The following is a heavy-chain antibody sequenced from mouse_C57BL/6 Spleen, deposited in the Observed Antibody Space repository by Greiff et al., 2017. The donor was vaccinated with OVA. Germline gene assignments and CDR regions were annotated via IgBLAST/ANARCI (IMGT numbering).Heavy chain of an antibody. Sequence: QVQLKQSGPGLVQPSQSLSITCTVSGFSLTSYGVHWVRQSPGKGLEWLGVIWSGGSTDYNAAFISRLSISKDNSKSQVFFKMNSLQADDTAIYYCARNPHYYGSSYGYYAMDYWGQGTSVTVSS. CDR2: IWSGGST. CDR1: GFSLTSYG. CDR3: ARNPHYYGSSYGYYAMDY. J-gene: IGHJ4*01. V-gene: IGHV2-2*01. D-gene: IGHD1-1*01.